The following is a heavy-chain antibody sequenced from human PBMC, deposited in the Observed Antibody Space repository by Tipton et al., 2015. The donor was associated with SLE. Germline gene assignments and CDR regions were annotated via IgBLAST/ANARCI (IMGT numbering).Heavy chain of an antibody. CDR2: VYSSGST. Sequence: TLSLTCIFSGGSISTYYWSWIRQPAGKGLEWIGRVYSSGSTDYNPSLESRVTMSIDTSKNEFSLKLRSVTAADTAIYYCAKDAHYNWLISGNWFDPWGQGSLVTVSS. J-gene: IGHJ5*02. D-gene: IGHD3-9*01. CDR3: AKDAHYNWLISGNWFDP. V-gene: IGHV4-4*07. CDR1: GGSISTYY.